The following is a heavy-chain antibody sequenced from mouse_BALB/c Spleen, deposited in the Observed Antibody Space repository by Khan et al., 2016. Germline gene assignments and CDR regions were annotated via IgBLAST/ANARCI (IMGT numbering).Heavy chain of an antibody. CDR3: ARPDCAWFAY. CDR2: INPDSSTI. Sequence: EVKLLESGGGLVQPGGSLKLSCAASGFDFSRYWMSWVRQAPGKGLEWIGDINPDSSTINYTPSLKDKFIISRDNAKNTLYLQMSKVRSEDTALSYCARPDCAWFAYWGQGTLVTVSA. CDR1: GFDFSRYW. V-gene: IGHV4-1*02. J-gene: IGHJ3*01.